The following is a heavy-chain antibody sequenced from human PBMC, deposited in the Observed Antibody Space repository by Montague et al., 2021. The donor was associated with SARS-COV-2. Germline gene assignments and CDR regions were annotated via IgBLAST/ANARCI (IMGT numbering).Heavy chain of an antibody. CDR1: GFTFSNYW. CDR3: ARVAVRFCSGGSCFPSYYFDY. CDR2: IKQDGSEK. V-gene: IGHV3-7*01. J-gene: IGHJ4*02. Sequence: SLRLPCAASGFTFSNYWMTWVRQAPGKGLEWVANIKQDGSEKYYVDSVKGRFTISRDNAKNSLYLQLNSLRVEDTAVFFCARVAVRFCSGGSCFPSYYFDYWGQGTLVAVSS. D-gene: IGHD2-15*01.